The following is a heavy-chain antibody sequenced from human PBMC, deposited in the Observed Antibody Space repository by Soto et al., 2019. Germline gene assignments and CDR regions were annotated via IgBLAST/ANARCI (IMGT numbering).Heavy chain of an antibody. D-gene: IGHD6-13*01. CDR1: GGSINSYW. V-gene: IGHV4-4*07. Sequence: SETLSLTCTVSGGSINSYWWSWIRQAAYKRLELIGRLHSPGATNYNPSLRSRVTMSVDKSTNQFSLNLASVTAADTAVYYCVRDVPAPGTDWFDPWGQGTLVTVSS. CDR2: LHSPGAT. CDR3: VRDVPAPGTDWFDP. J-gene: IGHJ5*02.